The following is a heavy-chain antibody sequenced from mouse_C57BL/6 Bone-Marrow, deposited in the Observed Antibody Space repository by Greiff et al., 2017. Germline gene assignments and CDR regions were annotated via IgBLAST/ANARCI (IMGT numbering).Heavy chain of an antibody. Sequence: QVQLQQSGAELARPGASVKLSCKASGYTFTSYGISWVKQRTGQGLEWIGEIYPRSGNTYYTEQFKGKATLTADKSSSTAYMELRSLTSEDSAVYFCARPWEGLDDWGQGTTLTVYS. CDR3: ARPWEGLDD. J-gene: IGHJ2*01. CDR1: GYTFTSYG. CDR2: IYPRSGNT. V-gene: IGHV1-81*01. D-gene: IGHD4-1*01.